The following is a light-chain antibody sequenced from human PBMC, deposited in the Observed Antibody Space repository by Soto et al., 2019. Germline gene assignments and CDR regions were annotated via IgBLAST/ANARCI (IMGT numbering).Light chain of an antibody. CDR3: QESYRSPFT. J-gene: IGKJ3*01. Sequence: DIQMPQSPSSLSASIGDSVLITCRPSQSVSTFLTWYRHKPGEAPRLLIYTASTLHGGVPSRFSGSGSGTEFTLTISSLQPEDFATYYCQESYRSPFTIGPGTRVDVK. V-gene: IGKV1-39*01. CDR2: TAS. CDR1: QSVSTF.